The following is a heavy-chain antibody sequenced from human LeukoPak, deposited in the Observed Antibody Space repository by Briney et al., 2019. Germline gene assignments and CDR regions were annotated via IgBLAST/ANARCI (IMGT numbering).Heavy chain of an antibody. CDR1: GYTFTVYY. CDR3: ARVYLTRPDSSGYYHDAFDI. Sequence: GASVKVSCKASGYTFTVYYMHWVRQAPGQGLEWMGWINPNSGGTNYAQKFQGRVTMTRDTSISTAYMELSRLRSDDTAVYYCARVYLTRPDSSGYYHDAFDIWGQGTMVTVSS. J-gene: IGHJ3*02. D-gene: IGHD3-22*01. V-gene: IGHV1-2*02. CDR2: INPNSGGT.